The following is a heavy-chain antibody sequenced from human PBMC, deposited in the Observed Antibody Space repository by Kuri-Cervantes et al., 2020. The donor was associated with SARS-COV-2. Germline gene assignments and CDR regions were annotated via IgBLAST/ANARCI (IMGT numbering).Heavy chain of an antibody. J-gene: IGHJ6*02. D-gene: IGHD3-10*01. CDR2: NNPNSGGT. CDR3: ARGMFLGLIQYYYYGMDV. CDR1: GYTFSDYY. V-gene: IGHV1-2*04. Sequence: ASVKVSCKASGYTFSDYYMYWVRQAPGQGLEWMGWNNPNSGGTNYAQKFQGWVTMTRDTSISTAYMELSRLRSDDTAVYYCARGMFLGLIQYYYYGMDVWGQGTTVTVSS.